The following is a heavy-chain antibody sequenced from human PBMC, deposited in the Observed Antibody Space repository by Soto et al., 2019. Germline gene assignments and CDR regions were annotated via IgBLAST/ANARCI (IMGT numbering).Heavy chain of an antibody. D-gene: IGHD2-2*01. Sequence: EVQLAESGGGLVQPGGSLRLSCAASGLTVSSNYMSWVRQAPGKGLEWVSIIYSGGSTYYADSVKGRFTISRDNAKNTLYRQMNSLRAEDTAVYYCASSTSRRGTGYWGQGTLVTVSS. CDR2: IYSGGST. CDR1: GLTVSSNY. V-gene: IGHV3-66*01. J-gene: IGHJ4*02. CDR3: ASSTSRRGTGY.